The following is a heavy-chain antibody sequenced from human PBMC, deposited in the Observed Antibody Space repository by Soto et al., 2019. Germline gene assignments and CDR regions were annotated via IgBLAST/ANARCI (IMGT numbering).Heavy chain of an antibody. J-gene: IGHJ3*02. CDR3: ATPFQLYGGNSFGAFDI. V-gene: IGHV1-18*04. D-gene: IGHD4-17*01. Sequence: ASVKVSCKASGYTFTSYGISWVRQAPGQGLEWMGWISAYNGNTNYAQKLQGRVTMTTDTSTSTAYMELRSLRSEDTAVYYCATPFQLYGGNSFGAFDIWGQGTMVTGSS. CDR1: GYTFTSYG. CDR2: ISAYNGNT.